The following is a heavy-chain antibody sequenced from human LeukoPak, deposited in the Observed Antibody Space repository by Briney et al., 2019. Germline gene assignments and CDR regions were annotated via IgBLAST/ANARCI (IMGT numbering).Heavy chain of an antibody. CDR3: ARVHYDFWSGYEFYYCYYMDV. D-gene: IGHD3-3*01. J-gene: IGHJ6*03. CDR1: GGSISSYY. V-gene: IGHV4-59*08. CDR2: IYYSGST. Sequence: SETLSLTCTVSGGSISSYYWSWIRQPPGKGLEWIGYIYYSGSTNYNPSLKSRVTISVDTSKNQFSLKLSSVTAADTAVYYCARVHYDFWSGYEFYYCYYMDVWGKGTTVTVSS.